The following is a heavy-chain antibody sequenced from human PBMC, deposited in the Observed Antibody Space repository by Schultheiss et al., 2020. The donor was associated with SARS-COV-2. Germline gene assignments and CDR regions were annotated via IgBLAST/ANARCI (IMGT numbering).Heavy chain of an antibody. J-gene: IGHJ4*02. CDR3: ASSYTY. Sequence: GGSLRLSCVASGFTFSDCEMNWVRQAPGKGLEWVSQISTSGSTISYADSVRGRFTISRDNAKNSLYLQMNSLRAEDTTVYFCASSYTYWGQGTQVTVSS. CDR1: GFTFSDCE. CDR2: ISTSGSTI. D-gene: IGHD3-16*01. V-gene: IGHV3-48*03.